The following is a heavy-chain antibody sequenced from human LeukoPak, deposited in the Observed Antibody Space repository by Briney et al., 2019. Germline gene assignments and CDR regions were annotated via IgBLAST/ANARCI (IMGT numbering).Heavy chain of an antibody. CDR1: EYTFTGYY. Sequence: ASVKVSGKASEYTFTGYYMHWVRQAPGQGLEWMGWINPNSGGTHYAPKFQGRVTMTRDTSISTAYMELSRLRSDDTAVYYCARGPYVPFPNWYFDLWGRGTLVTVSS. CDR3: ARGPYVPFPNWYFDL. CDR2: INPNSGGT. J-gene: IGHJ2*01. V-gene: IGHV1-2*02. D-gene: IGHD3-10*02.